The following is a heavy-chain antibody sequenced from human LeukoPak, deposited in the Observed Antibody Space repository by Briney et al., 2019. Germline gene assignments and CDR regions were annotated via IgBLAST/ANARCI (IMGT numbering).Heavy chain of an antibody. Sequence: PGGSLRLSCAASGFTFSSYSMNWVRQAPGKGLEWVSYISSSSNIYYADSVKGRFTISRDNAKNSLYLQMNSLRDEDTAVYYCARVYCSGTSCYVGVYYFDYWGQGTLVTVSS. CDR2: ISSSSNI. V-gene: IGHV3-48*02. CDR1: GFTFSSYS. J-gene: IGHJ4*02. CDR3: ARVYCSGTSCYVGVYYFDY. D-gene: IGHD2-2*01.